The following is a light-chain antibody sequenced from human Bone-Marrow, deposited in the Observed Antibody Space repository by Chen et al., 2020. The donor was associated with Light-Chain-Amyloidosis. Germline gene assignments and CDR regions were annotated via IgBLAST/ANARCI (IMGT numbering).Light chain of an antibody. V-gene: IGLV3-25*03. CDR3: QSADSSGTYEVI. CDR1: DLPTKY. Sequence: SNDLTQPPPWSVSPEQRPGIPCSGDDLPTKYAYWYQQKPGQAPVLVIHRDTERPSGISERFSGSSSGTTATLTISGVQAEDEADYHCQSADSSGTYEVIFGGGTKLTVL. CDR2: RDT. J-gene: IGLJ2*01.